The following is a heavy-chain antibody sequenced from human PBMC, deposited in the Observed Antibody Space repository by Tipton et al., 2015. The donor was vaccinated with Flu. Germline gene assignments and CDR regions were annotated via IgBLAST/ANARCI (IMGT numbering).Heavy chain of an antibody. CDR2: IFHSGST. J-gene: IGHJ6*03. D-gene: IGHD5-24*01. CDR3: ARHSDGYNSRRYYYYHHMDV. V-gene: IGHV4-59*08. Sequence: TLSLTCSVSGGSISSYYWSWIRQSPGKGLEWIGNIFHSGSTNYNPSLKSRVTISVDTSRDQVFLKLRSVTAADTAVYYCARHSDGYNSRRYYYYHHMDVWGKGTPVTVSS. CDR1: GGSISSYY.